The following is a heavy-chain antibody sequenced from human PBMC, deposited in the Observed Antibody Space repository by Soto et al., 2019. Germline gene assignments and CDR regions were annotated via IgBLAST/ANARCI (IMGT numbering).Heavy chain of an antibody. J-gene: IGHJ4*02. V-gene: IGHV3-43*01. CDR1: GFKFGDFT. CDR2: ITYNGGST. D-gene: IGHD2-2*01. CDR3: AKDGDYWGRYCASTTCSHFDT. Sequence: XGSLRLSCAASGFKFGDFTMHWVRQAPGEGLEWISFITYNGGSTYYADSVKGRFTISRDNKKNSLSLQMNSLTTEDTAVYYCAKDGDYWGRYCASTTCSHFDTWGQGTRVTVSS.